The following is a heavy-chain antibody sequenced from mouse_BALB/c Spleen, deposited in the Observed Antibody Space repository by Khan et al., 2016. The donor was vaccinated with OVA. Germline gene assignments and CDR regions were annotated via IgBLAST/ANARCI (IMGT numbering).Heavy chain of an antibody. CDR3: ARPPYFSYVMDN. CDR2: INTYTGEP. Sequence: QVQLKQSGPELKKPGETVKISCKASGHTFTKYGMNWVKRTPGEGLKWMGWINTYTGEPTYADDFNGRFAFSLETSADTAYLQINNLKNEDTATYFCARPPYFSYVMDNWGQGTSVTVSS. V-gene: IGHV9-3-1*01. D-gene: IGHD2-10*01. CDR1: GHTFTKYG. J-gene: IGHJ4*01.